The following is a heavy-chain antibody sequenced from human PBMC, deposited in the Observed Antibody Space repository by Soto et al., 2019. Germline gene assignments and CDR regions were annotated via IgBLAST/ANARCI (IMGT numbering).Heavy chain of an antibody. CDR1: GITFSTYN. Sequence: EVQLVESGGGLVQPGGSLRLSCAASGITFSTYNMNWVRQAPGKGLEWVSYISSSSRAIYYADSVKGRFTISRDNAKNSLYLQMNSLRDEDTAVYYCARVPLSCGGDCYIADYWGQGTLVTVSS. J-gene: IGHJ4*02. V-gene: IGHV3-48*02. CDR3: ARVPLSCGGDCYIADY. D-gene: IGHD2-21*02. CDR2: ISSSSRAI.